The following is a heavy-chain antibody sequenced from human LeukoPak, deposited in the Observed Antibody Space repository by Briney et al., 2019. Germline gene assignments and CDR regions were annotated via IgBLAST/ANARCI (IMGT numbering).Heavy chain of an antibody. J-gene: IGHJ6*02. CDR1: GFTFSSYW. Sequence: GGSLRLSCAASGFTFSSYWMHWVRQAPGKGLVWVSRINSDGSSTSYADSVKGRFTISRDNAKNTLYLQMNSLRAEDTAVYYCAAPNLGVGPVNYYYYGMDVWGQGTTVTVSS. V-gene: IGHV3-74*01. D-gene: IGHD3-3*01. CDR3: AAPNLGVGPVNYYYYGMDV. CDR2: INSDGSST.